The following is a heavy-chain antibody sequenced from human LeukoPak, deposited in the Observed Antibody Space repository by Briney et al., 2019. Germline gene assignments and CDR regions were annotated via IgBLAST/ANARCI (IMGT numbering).Heavy chain of an antibody. D-gene: IGHD3-10*01. V-gene: IGHV1-2*02. J-gene: IGHJ6*02. CDR1: GYTFTGYY. Sequence: GASVKVSCKASGYTFTGYYMRWVRQAPGQGLEWMGWINPNSGGTNYAQKFQGRVTMTRDTSISTAYMELSRLRSDDTAVYYCARDPRVGYYYGSGSYFAGYYGMDVWGQGTTATVSS. CDR3: ARDPRVGYYYGSGSYFAGYYGMDV. CDR2: INPNSGGT.